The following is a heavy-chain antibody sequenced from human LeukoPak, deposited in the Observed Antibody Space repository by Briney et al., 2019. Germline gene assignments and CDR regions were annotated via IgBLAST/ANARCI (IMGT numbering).Heavy chain of an antibody. Sequence: GGSLRLSCAASGFTFSSYWMSWVRQAPGKGLEWVAVISYDGSNKYYADSVKGRFTISRDNSKNTLYLQMNSLRAEDTAVYYCARSPYYGDSGELDYWGQGTLVTVSS. J-gene: IGHJ4*02. CDR1: GFTFSSYW. CDR3: ARSPYYGDSGELDY. D-gene: IGHD4-17*01. V-gene: IGHV3-30*03. CDR2: ISYDGSNK.